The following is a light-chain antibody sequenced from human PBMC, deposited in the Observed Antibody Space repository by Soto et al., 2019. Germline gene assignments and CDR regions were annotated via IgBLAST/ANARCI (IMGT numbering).Light chain of an antibody. J-gene: IGKJ1*01. V-gene: IGKV1-5*01. CDR1: QSISAT. Sequence: DIQMTQSPSTLSASVGDRVTITCRASQSISATLAWYQQKPGKAPKFLIYDASSLERGVPSRFSGSGSGTEFSLTIRSLQPDDFATYYCKQYETYSRTFGQGTKVDIK. CDR3: KQYETYSRT. CDR2: DAS.